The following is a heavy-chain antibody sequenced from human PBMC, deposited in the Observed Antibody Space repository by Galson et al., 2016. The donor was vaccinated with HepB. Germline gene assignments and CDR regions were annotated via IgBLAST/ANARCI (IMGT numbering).Heavy chain of an antibody. CDR2: IWYDGSEK. D-gene: IGHD6-13*01. CDR3: ARIVLKGYSSSWYYFYQ. Sequence: SLRLSCAASGFTFSNYGMHWVRQAPGKGLEWVAVIWYDGSEKYYADSVKGRFTISRDNSKNTLYLQMNSLRAEDTAVYYCARIVLKGYSSSWYYFYQWGQGTLVTVSS. CDR1: GFTFSNYG. V-gene: IGHV3-33*01. J-gene: IGHJ4*02.